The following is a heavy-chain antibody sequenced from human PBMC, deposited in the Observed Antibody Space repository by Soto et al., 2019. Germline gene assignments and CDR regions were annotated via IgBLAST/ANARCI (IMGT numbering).Heavy chain of an antibody. CDR2: MYYSGST. J-gene: IGHJ4*02. CDR3: ARGGSPSSAY. V-gene: IGHV4-59*01. D-gene: IGHD3-3*01. Sequence: QVQLQESGPGLVKPSETLSLTCTVSGGSISSYYWTWIRQPPGKGLEWIVYMYYSGSTNYNPSLQSRVTRSVDTSKNRVSLQMSSVTAADTAVYYCARGGSPSSAYWGQGTLVTVSS. CDR1: GGSISSYY.